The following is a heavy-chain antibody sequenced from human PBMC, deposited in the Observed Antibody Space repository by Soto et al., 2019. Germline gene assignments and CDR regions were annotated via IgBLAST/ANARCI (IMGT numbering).Heavy chain of an antibody. V-gene: IGHV1-18*01. CDR3: ARECCSSVSGDGVDY. D-gene: IGHD2-2*01. Sequence: QVQLVQSGAEVKKPGASVKVSCEGSGDTFTTYGISWVRQAPGQGLEWMGWISGYNGNTNYAQKFQGRVTMTTDTSTNTAYMELRSLTSDFSAVYYCARECCSSVSGDGVDYWGQGTLVTVSS. CDR2: ISGYNGNT. J-gene: IGHJ4*02. CDR1: GDTFTTYG.